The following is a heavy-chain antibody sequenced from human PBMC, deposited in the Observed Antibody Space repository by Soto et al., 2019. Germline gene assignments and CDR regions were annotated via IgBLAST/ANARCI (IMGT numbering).Heavy chain of an antibody. J-gene: IGHJ4*02. Sequence: SETLSLTCTVSGGSISSYYWSWIRQPPGKGLEWIGYIYYSGSTNYNPSLKSRVTISVDTSKNQFSLKLSSVTAADTAVYYCARYSSSYYTFEYWGQGTLVTVSS. V-gene: IGHV4-59*01. D-gene: IGHD6-13*01. CDR2: IYYSGST. CDR1: GGSISSYY. CDR3: ARYSSSYYTFEY.